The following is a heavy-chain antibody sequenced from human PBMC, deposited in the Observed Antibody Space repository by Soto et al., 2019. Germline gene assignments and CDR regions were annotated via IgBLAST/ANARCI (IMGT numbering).Heavy chain of an antibody. CDR1: GFTFSSYA. CDR2: ISGSGGST. D-gene: IGHD3-3*01. Sequence: GGSLRLSCAASGFTFSSYAMSWVRQAPGKGLEWVSAISGSGGSTYYADSVKGRFTISRDNSKNTLYLQMNSLRAEDTAVYYCAKRYYDFWSGYYGFPYYYYGMDVWGQGTTVTVSS. J-gene: IGHJ6*02. CDR3: AKRYYDFWSGYYGFPYYYYGMDV. V-gene: IGHV3-23*01.